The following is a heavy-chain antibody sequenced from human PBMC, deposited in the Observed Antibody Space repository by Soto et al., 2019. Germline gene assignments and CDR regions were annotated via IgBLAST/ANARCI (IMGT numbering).Heavy chain of an antibody. J-gene: IGHJ3*02. CDR3: ANDLGSPFLIIQLAFDI. V-gene: IGHV3-23*01. CDR2: ISGSGGST. CDR1: GFTFSSYA. Sequence: EVQLLESGGGLVQPGGSLRLSCAASGFTFSSYAMSWVRQAPGKGLEWVSAISGSGGSTYYADSVKGRFTISRDNSKNTLYLQMNSLRAEDTAVYYRANDLGSPFLIIQLAFDIWGQGTMVTVSS. D-gene: IGHD1-1*01.